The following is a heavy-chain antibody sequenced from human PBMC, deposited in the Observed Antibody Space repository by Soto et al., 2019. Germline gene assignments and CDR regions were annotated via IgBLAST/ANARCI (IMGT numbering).Heavy chain of an antibody. Sequence: QVQLVESGGGVVQPGRSLRLSCAASGFTFSIHGMHWVRQAPGKGLEWVALISNDGSIKYYGDSVKGRFTISRDNSNNTLYLQMNSLRAADTAVYYCAKPLEQWLPPHWGQGTLVTVSS. V-gene: IGHV3-30*18. CDR2: ISNDGSIK. CDR3: AKPLEQWLPPH. D-gene: IGHD6-19*01. CDR1: GFTFSIHG. J-gene: IGHJ4*02.